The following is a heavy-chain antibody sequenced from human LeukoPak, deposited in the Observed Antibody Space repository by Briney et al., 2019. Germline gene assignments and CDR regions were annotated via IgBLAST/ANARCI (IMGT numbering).Heavy chain of an antibody. J-gene: IGHJ3*02. D-gene: IGHD4-23*01. CDR2: ISAYNGNT. CDR1: GYTFTSYG. CDR3: ARDIGTDYGGFSDAFDI. Sequence: ASVKVSCKASGYTFTSYGISWVRQAPGQGLEWMGWISAYNGNTNYAQKLQGRVTMTTDTSTSTAYMELRSLRSDDTAVYYCARDIGTDYGGFSDAFDIWGQGTMVTVSS. V-gene: IGHV1-18*01.